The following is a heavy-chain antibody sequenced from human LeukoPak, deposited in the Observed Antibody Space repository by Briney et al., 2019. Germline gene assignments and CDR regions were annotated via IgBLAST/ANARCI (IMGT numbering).Heavy chain of an antibody. J-gene: IGHJ4*02. CDR1: GFTFSSYS. V-gene: IGHV3-49*04. D-gene: IGHD6-19*01. CDR3: TRWLVDY. CDR2: IRSKTYGGTA. Sequence: PGGSLRLSCAASGFTFSSYSMNWVRQAPGKGLEWVSLIRSKTYGGTAEYAASVKGRFTITRDDSKSIAYLQMNSLKTEDTAVYYCTRWLVDYWGQGTLVTVSS.